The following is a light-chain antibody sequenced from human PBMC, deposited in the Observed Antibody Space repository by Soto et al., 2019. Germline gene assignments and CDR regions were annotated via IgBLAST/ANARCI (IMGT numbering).Light chain of an antibody. V-gene: IGKV1-39*01. CDR2: AAS. Sequence: DIHMTQSPSSLSASVGARVTITRRASQSISSYLNWYQQKPGKAPKLLSYAASSLQSGVPSRFSGSGSGTDFTLTISCLQSEDFATYYCQQYYRFPRTFGQGTKVDIK. CDR3: QQYYRFPRT. CDR1: QSISSY. J-gene: IGKJ1*01.